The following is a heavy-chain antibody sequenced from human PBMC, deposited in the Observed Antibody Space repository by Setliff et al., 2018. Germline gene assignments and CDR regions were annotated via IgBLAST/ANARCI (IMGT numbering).Heavy chain of an antibody. Sequence: NPSETLSLTCAVYGGSFSGNYWSWIRQPPGKGLEWIGEINHSGSTNHNPSLKSRVTISVDTSKNQFSLNLSSVTAADTAVYYCARRTEYYNFWSGYYDYWGQGTLVTVSS. D-gene: IGHD3-3*01. CDR1: GGSFSGNY. J-gene: IGHJ4*02. V-gene: IGHV4-34*01. CDR3: ARRTEYYNFWSGYYDY. CDR2: INHSGST.